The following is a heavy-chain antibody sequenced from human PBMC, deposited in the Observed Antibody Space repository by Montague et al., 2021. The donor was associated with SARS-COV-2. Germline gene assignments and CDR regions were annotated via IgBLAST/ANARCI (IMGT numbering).Heavy chain of an antibody. J-gene: IGHJ3*02. D-gene: IGHD2-15*01. Sequence: QSGADVKQPGESLKISCKGSGYSFTGYWIGWVRQMPGKGLEWMGXIYPVDSDTRYSPSFQGQVTISADKSISTAYLQWSSLKASDTAMYYGARLGDIVVVVAATDFAFDIWGQGTMVTVSS. CDR2: IYPVDSDT. V-gene: IGHV5-51*01. CDR3: ARLGDIVVVVAATDFAFDI. CDR1: GYSFTGYW.